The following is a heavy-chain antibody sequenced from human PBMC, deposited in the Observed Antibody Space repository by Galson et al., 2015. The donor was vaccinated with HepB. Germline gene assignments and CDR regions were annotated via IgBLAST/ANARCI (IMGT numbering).Heavy chain of an antibody. CDR1: GFTFISYA. D-gene: IGHD3-10*01. CDR3: ARVLRITMVRGGGIDY. J-gene: IGHJ4*02. CDR2: ISYDGNTQ. V-gene: IGHV3-30*04. Sequence: SLRLSCAASGFTFISYAMHWVRQPPGTGLEWVAVISYDGNTQDYADSVKGRFTISRDNSKDTLYLQMNSLRADDTAVYYCARVLRITMVRGGGIDYWGQGTL.